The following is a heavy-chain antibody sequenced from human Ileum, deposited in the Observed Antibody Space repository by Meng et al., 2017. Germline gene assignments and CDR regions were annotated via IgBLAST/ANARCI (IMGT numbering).Heavy chain of an antibody. J-gene: IGHJ4*02. CDR1: GLSLSRAG. CDR3: AKDKALKYFDY. CDR2: IWSDGSNE. Sequence: QVQLVESGGGVVQPERSLRLSCVVSGLSLSRAGMHWVRQAPGKGLEWVAFIWSDGSNEYYADSVKGRFTISRDNSKNTVYLQMNSLRAEDTAVYYCAKDKALKYFDYWGQRILVTVSS. V-gene: IGHV3-33*06.